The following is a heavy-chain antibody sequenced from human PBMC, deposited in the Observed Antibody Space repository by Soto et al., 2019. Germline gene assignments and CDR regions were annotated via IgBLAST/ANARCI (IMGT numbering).Heavy chain of an antibody. CDR1: GYTFTSYS. D-gene: IGHD6-13*01. J-gene: IGHJ4*02. Sequence: SVKVSCKASGYTFTSYSMQWVRQATGQGLEWMGWINPNSGGTNYAQKFQGWVTMTRDTSISTAYMELSRLRSDDTAVYYCARGYSSSWYSPSFGYWGQGTLVTVSS. CDR2: INPNSGGT. V-gene: IGHV1-2*04. CDR3: ARGYSSSWYSPSFGY.